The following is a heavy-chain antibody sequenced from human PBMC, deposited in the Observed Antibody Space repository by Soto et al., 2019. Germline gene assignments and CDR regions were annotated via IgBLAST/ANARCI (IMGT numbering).Heavy chain of an antibody. J-gene: IGHJ4*02. CDR1: GYDFAGYW. CDR3: ARGGVSTRTFGY. Sequence: GESLKISCKGSGYDFAGYWIAWVRQMPGKGLELMGIIYPSDSDTRYRPSFQGQVTISADKSISSAYLQWSSLRASDTAMYYCARGGVSTRTFGYWGPATPVTVFS. V-gene: IGHV5-51*01. CDR2: IYPSDSDT. D-gene: IGHD1-1*01.